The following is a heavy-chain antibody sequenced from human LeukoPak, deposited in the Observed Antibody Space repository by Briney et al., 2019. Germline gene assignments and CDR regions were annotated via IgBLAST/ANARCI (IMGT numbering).Heavy chain of an antibody. CDR3: AREFLWFGESDAFDI. V-gene: IGHV1-46*01. J-gene: IGHJ3*02. Sequence: ASVKVSCKASGYTFTSYYMHWVRQATRQGLEWMAIINPSGGSTRYAQKLQGRVTMTRDTSTSTVYMELSSLRSEDTAVYYCAREFLWFGESDAFDIWGQGTMVTVSS. CDR1: GYTFTSYY. CDR2: INPSGGST. D-gene: IGHD3-10*01.